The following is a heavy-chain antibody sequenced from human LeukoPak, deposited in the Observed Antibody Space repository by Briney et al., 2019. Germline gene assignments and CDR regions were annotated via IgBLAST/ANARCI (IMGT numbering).Heavy chain of an antibody. CDR2: IYPGDSDT. D-gene: IGHD5-12*01. V-gene: IGHV5-51*01. CDR3: ARRRWLRLYEAHDAFDI. J-gene: IGHJ3*02. Sequence: GESLKISCKGFGYSFSSYWIVWVRQMPEKGLEWMGIIYPGDSDTRYSPSFEGQVTISADKSINTAYLQWSSLKASDTAMYYCARRRWLRLYEAHDAFDIWGQGTTVTVSS. CDR1: GYSFSSYW.